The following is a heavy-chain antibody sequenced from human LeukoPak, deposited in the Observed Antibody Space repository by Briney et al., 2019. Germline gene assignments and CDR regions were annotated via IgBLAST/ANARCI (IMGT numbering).Heavy chain of an antibody. D-gene: IGHD6-6*01. Sequence: SQTLSLTCTVSGGSISSGSNYWRWIRQPAGKGLEWIGRMYTSGSTNYNPSLKSRVTISVDTSKNQFSLKLSSVTAADTAVYYCARGYSSSSAVGYYYYYMDVWGKGTTVTVSS. V-gene: IGHV4-61*02. CDR3: ARGYSSSSAVGYYYYYMDV. CDR2: MYTSGST. CDR1: GGSISSGSNY. J-gene: IGHJ6*03.